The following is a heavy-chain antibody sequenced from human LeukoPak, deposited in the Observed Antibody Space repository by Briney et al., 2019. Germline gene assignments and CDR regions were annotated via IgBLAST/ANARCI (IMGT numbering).Heavy chain of an antibody. D-gene: IGHD2-2*01. CDR3: ARRYCSSTSCPPDYYYMDV. V-gene: IGHV4-61*08. CDR1: DASISSGDYY. Sequence: SETLSLTCTVSDASISSGDYYWTWIRQPPGKGLEWIGYIYYSGSTNYNPSLKSRVTISVDTSKNQFSLKLSSVTAADTAVYYCARRYCSSTSCPPDYYYMDVWGKGTTVTVSS. J-gene: IGHJ6*03. CDR2: IYYSGST.